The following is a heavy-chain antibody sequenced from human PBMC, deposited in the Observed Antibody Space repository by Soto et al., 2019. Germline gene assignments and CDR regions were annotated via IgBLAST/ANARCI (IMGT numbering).Heavy chain of an antibody. CDR1: GGSISSYY. CDR3: ARQSNIAVAAMDY. J-gene: IGHJ4*02. CDR2: IYYSGST. Sequence: QVQLQESGPGLVKPSETLSLTCTVSGGSISSYYWSWIRQPPGKGLEWIGYIYYSGSTNYNPSLKSRVTISVDTSKNQFSLKLSSVTAADTAVYYCARQSNIAVAAMDYWGQGTLVTVSS. D-gene: IGHD6-19*01. V-gene: IGHV4-59*08.